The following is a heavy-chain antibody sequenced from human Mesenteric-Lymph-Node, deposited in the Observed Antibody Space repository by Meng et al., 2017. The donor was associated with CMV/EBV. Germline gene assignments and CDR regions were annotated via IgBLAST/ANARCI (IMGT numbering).Heavy chain of an antibody. CDR2: ISGSGGST. CDR3: AKDEQSIVVVPAAPPVYYYYGMDV. Sequence: GESLKISCVASGFTFSSYAMSWVRQAPGKGLEWVSAISGSGGSTYYADSVKGRFTIFRDNSKNTLYLQMNSLRDEDTAVYNCAKDEQSIVVVPAAPPVYYYYGMDVWGQGTTVTVSS. J-gene: IGHJ6*02. V-gene: IGHV3-23*01. D-gene: IGHD2-2*01. CDR1: GFTFSSYA.